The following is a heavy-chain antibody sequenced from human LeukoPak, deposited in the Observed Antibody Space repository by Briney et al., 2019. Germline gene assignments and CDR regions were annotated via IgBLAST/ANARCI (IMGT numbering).Heavy chain of an antibody. Sequence: GESLKISCKGSGYSFTSHWIGWVRQMPGKGLEWMGIVNPDDSDTIYSPSFQGQVTISADESITTAYLQWSSLKASDTAMYYCARGQLLYGGNSNAFDVWGQGTMVTVSS. D-gene: IGHD4-23*01. J-gene: IGHJ3*01. CDR1: GYSFTSHW. CDR3: ARGQLLYGGNSNAFDV. CDR2: VNPDDSDT. V-gene: IGHV5-51*01.